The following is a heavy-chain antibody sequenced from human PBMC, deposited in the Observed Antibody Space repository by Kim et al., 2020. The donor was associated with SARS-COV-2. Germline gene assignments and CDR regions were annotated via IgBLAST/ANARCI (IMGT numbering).Heavy chain of an antibody. CDR2: IYYSGST. J-gene: IGHJ6*02. Sequence: SETLSLTCTVSGGSISSYYWSWIRQPPGKGLEWIGYIYYSGSTNYNPSLKSRVTISVDTSKNQFSLKLSSVTAADTAVYYCARDGRDYSPDYYYGMDVWGHGTTVTVSS. D-gene: IGHD4-4*01. CDR3: ARDGRDYSPDYYYGMDV. V-gene: IGHV4-59*13. CDR1: GGSISSYY.